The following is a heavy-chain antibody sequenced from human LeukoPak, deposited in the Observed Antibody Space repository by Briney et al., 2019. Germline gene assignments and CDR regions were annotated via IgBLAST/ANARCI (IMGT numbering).Heavy chain of an antibody. CDR1: GYSFTGYS. J-gene: IGHJ4*02. CDR3: ARGIGSYGDSGLPFAY. V-gene: IGHV1-18*01. CDR2: ISAYNGNT. Sequence: ASVKVSCKASGYSFTGYSIGWVRQAPGQGPEWMGWISAYNGNTKHAQKFQGRVTMTTDTSTSTAYMELRSLRSDDTAVYYCARGIGSYGDSGLPFAYWGQGTLVTVSS. D-gene: IGHD4-17*01.